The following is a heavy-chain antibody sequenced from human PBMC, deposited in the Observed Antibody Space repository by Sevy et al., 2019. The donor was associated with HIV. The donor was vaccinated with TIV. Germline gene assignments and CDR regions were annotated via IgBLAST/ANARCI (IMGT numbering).Heavy chain of an antibody. CDR1: GGSISSEDYY. V-gene: IGHV4-39*02. D-gene: IGHD6-13*01. Sequence: PETLSLTCTVSGGSISSEDYYWGWIRQPPGKGLDWIGSIYYSGSTYYNPSLKSRVTISVDTSKNQFSLKLRSVTAADTAMYYCAREGPRIAQFDSWGQGTLVTVSS. J-gene: IGHJ4*02. CDR2: IYYSGST. CDR3: AREGPRIAQFDS.